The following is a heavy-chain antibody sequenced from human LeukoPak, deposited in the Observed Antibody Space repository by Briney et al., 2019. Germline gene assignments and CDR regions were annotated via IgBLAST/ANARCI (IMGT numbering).Heavy chain of an antibody. D-gene: IGHD2-2*01. V-gene: IGHV3-33*01. CDR1: GFTFSSYG. Sequence: PGGSLRLSCAASGFTFSSYGMHWVRQAPGKGLEWVAVIWYDGSNKYYADSVKGRFTISRDNSKNTLYLQMNSLRAEDTAVYYCARDLRYCSSTSCPTYDWFDPWGQGTLVTVSS. CDR2: IWYDGSNK. CDR3: ARDLRYCSSTSCPTYDWFDP. J-gene: IGHJ5*02.